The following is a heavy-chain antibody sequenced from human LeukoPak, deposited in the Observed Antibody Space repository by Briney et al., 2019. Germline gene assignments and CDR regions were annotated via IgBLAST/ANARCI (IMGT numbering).Heavy chain of an antibody. J-gene: IGHJ5*02. V-gene: IGHV1-2*02. Sequence: ASVKLSCTASGYTVTGYFLHWVRQSPGQGLEWMGWINPNNGGTNYVQKFQGRVTMTRDTSISTAYLELSRLRSDDTAVDYCARAPGIAAAALFDPWGQEPEDPVSS. D-gene: IGHD6-13*01. CDR1: GYTVTGYF. CDR2: INPNNGGT. CDR3: ARAPGIAAAALFDP.